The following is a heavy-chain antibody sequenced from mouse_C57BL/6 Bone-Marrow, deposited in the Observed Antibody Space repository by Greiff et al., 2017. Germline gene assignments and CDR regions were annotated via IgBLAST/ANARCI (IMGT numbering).Heavy chain of an antibody. Sequence: QVQLQQSGAELVRPGASVTLSCKASGYTFTDYEMHWVKQTPVHGLEWIGAIDPETGGNANNQKFKGNAILTADKSSSTAYVDLRSLPSGDSAVYYCSRAMDYWGQGTSVTVSS. CDR2: IDPETGGN. CDR1: GYTFTDYE. CDR3: SRAMDY. J-gene: IGHJ4*01. V-gene: IGHV1-15*01.